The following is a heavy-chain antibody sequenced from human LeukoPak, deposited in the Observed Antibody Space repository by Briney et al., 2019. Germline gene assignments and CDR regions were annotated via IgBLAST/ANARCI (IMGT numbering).Heavy chain of an antibody. Sequence: HPGRSLRLSCAASGFTFSSYAMHWVRQAPGKGLEWVAVISYDGSNKYYADSVKGRFTISRDNSKNTLYLQMNSLRAEDTAVYYCAKDWSSGYDTPHDYWGQGTLVTVSS. D-gene: IGHD5-12*01. CDR2: ISYDGSNK. CDR3: AKDWSSGYDTPHDY. J-gene: IGHJ4*02. V-gene: IGHV3-30*04. CDR1: GFTFSSYA.